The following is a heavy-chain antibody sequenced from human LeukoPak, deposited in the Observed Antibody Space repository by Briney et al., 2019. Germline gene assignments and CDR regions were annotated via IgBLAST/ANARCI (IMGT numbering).Heavy chain of an antibody. Sequence: ASVKVSCKASGYTLTGYYMHWVRQAPGQGLEWMGWINPNSGGTNYAQKFQGRVTMPRDTSISTAYMELSRLRSDDTAVYYCARDSWGWHENTFDYWGQGTLVTVSS. D-gene: IGHD3-16*01. CDR3: ARDSWGWHENTFDY. J-gene: IGHJ4*02. V-gene: IGHV1-2*02. CDR1: GYTLTGYY. CDR2: INPNSGGT.